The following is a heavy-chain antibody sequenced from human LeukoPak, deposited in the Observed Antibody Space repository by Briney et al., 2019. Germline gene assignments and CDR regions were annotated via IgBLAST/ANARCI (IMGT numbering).Heavy chain of an antibody. D-gene: IGHD5-12*01. CDR1: GYTFTGYY. CDR2: INPNNGGT. CDR3: ARDEYTGYETFDY. V-gene: IGHV1-2*06. Sequence: ASVKVSCKASGYTFTGYYIHWVRQAPGQGLEWMGRINPNNGGTHYAQKFQGRVTMTRDTSISTAYMELNRLTSDDTAVYYCARDEYTGYETFDYWGQGTPVTVSS. J-gene: IGHJ4*02.